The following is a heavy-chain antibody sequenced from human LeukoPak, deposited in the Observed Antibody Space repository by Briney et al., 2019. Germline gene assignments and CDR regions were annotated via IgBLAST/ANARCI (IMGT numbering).Heavy chain of an antibody. J-gene: IGHJ3*02. Sequence: SETLSLTCAVYGGSFSGYYWSWIRQPPGKGLEWIGEINHSGSTNYNPSLKSRVTISVDTSKNQFSLKLSSVTAADTAVYYCAKERRRYQSRGAFEIWGQGTTVTVSA. CDR1: GGSFSGYY. V-gene: IGHV4-34*01. CDR3: AKERRRYQSRGAFEI. D-gene: IGHD2-15*01. CDR2: INHSGST.